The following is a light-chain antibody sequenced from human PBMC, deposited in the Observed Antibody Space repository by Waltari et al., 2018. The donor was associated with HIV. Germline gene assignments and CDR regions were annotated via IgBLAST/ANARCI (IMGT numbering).Light chain of an antibody. Sequence: YVLTQAPSVSAAPTKTVEVTCIGDNIGSKSVHWYKQNSGQAPVLVIYYDIDRPSGIPVRFSGSNSGNTATLTISSVEAGDEADYYCQGWDSSSDHPVFGTGTKVTVL. CDR2: YDI. J-gene: IGLJ1*01. V-gene: IGLV3-21*04. CDR1: NIGSKS. CDR3: QGWDSSSDHPV.